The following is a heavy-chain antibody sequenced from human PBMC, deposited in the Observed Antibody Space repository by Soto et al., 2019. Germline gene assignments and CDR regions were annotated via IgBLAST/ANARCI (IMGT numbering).Heavy chain of an antibody. CDR2: IKRDSSGI. Sequence: GGSLRLSCAASGFTFSGYNMNWIRQAPGKGLEWVSCIKRDSSGIWYADSVKGRFTMSRDNAKNSLHLQKNSRRDEDTAVYFCARDANWYSDYWGQGTLVTVSS. CDR1: GFTFSGYN. J-gene: IGHJ4*02. V-gene: IGHV3-48*02. CDR3: ARDANWYSDY. D-gene: IGHD1-1*01.